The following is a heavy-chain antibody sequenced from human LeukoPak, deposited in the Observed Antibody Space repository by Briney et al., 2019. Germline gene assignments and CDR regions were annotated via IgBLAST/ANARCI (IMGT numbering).Heavy chain of an antibody. V-gene: IGHV3-23*01. Sequence: GGSLRLSCAVSGITLSNYGMSWVRQAPGKGLEWVAGISDSGGRTTYADSVKGRFTISRDNPKNTLYLQMNSLRAEDTAVYFCAKRGVVIRVILVGFHKEAYYFDSWGQGALVTVSS. CDR3: AKRGVVIRVILVGFHKEAYYFDS. J-gene: IGHJ4*02. CDR2: ISDSGGRT. D-gene: IGHD3-22*01. CDR1: GITLSNYG.